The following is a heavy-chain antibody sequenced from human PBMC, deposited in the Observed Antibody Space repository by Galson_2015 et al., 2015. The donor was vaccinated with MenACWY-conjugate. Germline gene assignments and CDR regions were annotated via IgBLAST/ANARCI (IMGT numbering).Heavy chain of an antibody. D-gene: IGHD6-19*01. V-gene: IGHV3-11*06. J-gene: IGHJ6*02. CDR1: GFTFRDYY. CDR2: ISSSSSYT. CDR3: ARAPKQYSSGWYDYYYYYYGMDV. Sequence: SLRLSCAASGFTFRDYYLSWIRQAPGKGLEWVSYISSSSSYTNYADSVKGRFTISRDNAKNSLYLQMNSLRAEDTAVYYCARAPKQYSSGWYDYYYYYYGMDVWGQGTTVTVSS.